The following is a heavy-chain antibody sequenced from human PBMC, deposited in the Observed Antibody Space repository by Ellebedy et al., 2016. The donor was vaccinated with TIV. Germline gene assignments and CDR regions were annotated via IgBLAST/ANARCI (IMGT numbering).Heavy chain of an antibody. J-gene: IGHJ5*02. CDR3: TPIFGVVTQPDNWFDP. Sequence: ASVKVSCXASGYTFTGYYMHWVRQAPGQGLEWMGWINPNSGGTNYAQKFQGRVTMTRDTSISTAYMELSRLRSDDTAVYYCTPIFGVVTQPDNWFDPWGQGTLVTVSS. CDR1: GYTFTGYY. CDR2: INPNSGGT. D-gene: IGHD3-3*01. V-gene: IGHV1-2*02.